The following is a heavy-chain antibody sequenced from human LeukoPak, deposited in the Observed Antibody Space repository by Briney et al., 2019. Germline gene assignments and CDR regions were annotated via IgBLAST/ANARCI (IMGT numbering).Heavy chain of an antibody. D-gene: IGHD3-9*01. CDR3: ATDISTHYFGS. CDR2: IWYDASNR. V-gene: IGHV3-33*01. J-gene: IGHJ4*02. CDR1: GISFRSYG. Sequence: GRSLRLSCAASGISFRSYGMHWVRQAPGKGLEWVTFIWYDASNRYYAESVKGRFTISRDNSRNTVFLQMNSLRAEDTAIYYCATDISTHYFGSWGQGTLITVSS.